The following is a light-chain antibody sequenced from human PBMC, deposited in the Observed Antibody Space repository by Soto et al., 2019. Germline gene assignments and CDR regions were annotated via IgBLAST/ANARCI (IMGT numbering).Light chain of an antibody. Sequence: EIVLTQSPGTLSLSPGERATLSCRASQSVSSSYLAWYQQKPGQAPRLLIYGASSRATGILDRFSGSGSGTDFTLTISRLEPEDFAVYYCQQYGSSYRTFGQGTKVEIK. CDR1: QSVSSSY. V-gene: IGKV3-20*01. J-gene: IGKJ1*01. CDR2: GAS. CDR3: QQYGSSYRT.